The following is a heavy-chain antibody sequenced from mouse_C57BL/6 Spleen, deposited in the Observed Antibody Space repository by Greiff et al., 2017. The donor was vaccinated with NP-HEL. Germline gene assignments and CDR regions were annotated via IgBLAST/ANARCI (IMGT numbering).Heavy chain of an antibody. CDR3: TRGGNCAWFAY. D-gene: IGHD2-1*01. Sequence: VQLQQSGAELVRPGASVTLSCKASGYTFTDYEMHWVKQTPVHGLEWIGAIDPETGGTAYNQKFKGKAILTADKSSSTASMALRSLTSEDSAVYYGTRGGNCAWFAYWGQGTMVTVSA. CDR2: IDPETGGT. V-gene: IGHV1-15*01. J-gene: IGHJ3*01. CDR1: GYTFTDYE.